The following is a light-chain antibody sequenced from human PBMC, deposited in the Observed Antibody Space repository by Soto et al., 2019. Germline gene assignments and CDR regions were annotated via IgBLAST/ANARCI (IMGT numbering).Light chain of an antibody. CDR3: SSYTSSSIDYV. Sequence: QSALTHPAPVPGPPGQSITISCTGTSMEVGGYNYVSWYQQHPGKAPKPMIYKVSNRPSGVSNRFSGSKSGNTASLTISGLQAEDEADYYCSSYTSSSIDYVFGTGTKLTVL. CDR1: SMEVGGYNY. V-gene: IGLV2-14*01. J-gene: IGLJ1*01. CDR2: KVS.